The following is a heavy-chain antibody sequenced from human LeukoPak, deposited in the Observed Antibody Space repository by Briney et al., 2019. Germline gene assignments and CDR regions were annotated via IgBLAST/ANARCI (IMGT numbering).Heavy chain of an antibody. J-gene: IGHJ4*02. D-gene: IGHD1-26*01. Sequence: GGSLRLSCAASGFTFSSYWMHWVRQAPGKGLVWVSRINSDGSSTKYADSVKGRFTISRDNAKNTLYVQMNNLRAEDTAVYSCAVPQWELLNWGQGTLVTVSS. V-gene: IGHV3-74*03. CDR3: AVPQWELLN. CDR2: INSDGSST. CDR1: GFTFSSYW.